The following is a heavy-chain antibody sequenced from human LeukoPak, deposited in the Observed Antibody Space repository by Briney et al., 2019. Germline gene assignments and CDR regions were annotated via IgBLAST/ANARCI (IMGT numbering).Heavy chain of an antibody. J-gene: IGHJ4*02. CDR1: GGSISSGGYY. CDR3: ARGIPEWVRGDYDLYYFDY. Sequence: SETLSLTCTVSGGSISSGGYYWSWIRQHPGKGLEWIGYIYYSGSTYYNPSLKSQVTISVDTSKNQFSLKLSSVTAADTAVYYCARGIPEWVRGDYDLYYFDYWGQGTLVTVSS. V-gene: IGHV4-31*01. D-gene: IGHD5-12*01. CDR2: IYYSGST.